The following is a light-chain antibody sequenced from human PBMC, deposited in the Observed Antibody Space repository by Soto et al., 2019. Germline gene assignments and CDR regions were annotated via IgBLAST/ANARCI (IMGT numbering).Light chain of an antibody. V-gene: IGKV1-5*01. J-gene: IGKJ1*01. Sequence: DIQMTQSPPTLSASVGDRVIITCRASQSIRSWLAWYQQKPGKAPKLLIYDASALPRGVPSRFSGSGSGTKFTLTIASLQPDDFATYYCQQYETFSGTFGPGTKVDIK. CDR3: QQYETFSGT. CDR2: DAS. CDR1: QSIRSW.